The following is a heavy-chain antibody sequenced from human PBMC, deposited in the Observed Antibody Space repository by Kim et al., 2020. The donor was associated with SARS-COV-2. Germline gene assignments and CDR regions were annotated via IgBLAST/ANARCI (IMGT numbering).Heavy chain of an antibody. Sequence: GGSLRLSCAASGFTFSSYAMSWVRQAPGKGLEWVSDISGSGGSTYYADSVKGRFTISRDNSKNTLYLQMNSLRAEDTAVYYCAKDHYDFWSGYLRGPFGYWGQGTLVTVSS. J-gene: IGHJ4*02. V-gene: IGHV3-23*01. CDR2: ISGSGGST. D-gene: IGHD3-3*01. CDR1: GFTFSSYA. CDR3: AKDHYDFWSGYLRGPFGY.